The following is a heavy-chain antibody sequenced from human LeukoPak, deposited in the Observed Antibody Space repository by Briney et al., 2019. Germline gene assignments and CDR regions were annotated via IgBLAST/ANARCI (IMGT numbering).Heavy chain of an antibody. CDR3: AAIVVVVAATGNWFDP. Sequence: GGSPRLSCAASGFTFSSYSMNWVRQAPGKGLEWVSSISSSSSYIYYADSVKGRFTISRDNAKNSLYLQMNSLRAEDTAVYYCAAIVVVVAATGNWFDPWGQGTLVTVSS. CDR1: GFTFSSYS. V-gene: IGHV3-21*01. D-gene: IGHD2-15*01. CDR2: ISSSSSYI. J-gene: IGHJ5*02.